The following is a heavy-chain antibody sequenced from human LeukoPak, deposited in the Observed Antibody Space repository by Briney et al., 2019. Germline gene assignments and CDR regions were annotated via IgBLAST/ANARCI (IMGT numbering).Heavy chain of an antibody. D-gene: IGHD6-19*01. CDR2: IYHSGST. CDR1: GGSISSSNW. CDR3: ARLPPPTMVNSGIAVAGTGIYYYMDV. Sequence: PSETLSLTCAVSGGSISSSNWWSWVRQPPGKGLEWIGEIYHSGSTNYNPSLKSRVTISVDKSKNQFSLKLSSVTAADTAVYYCARLPPPTMVNSGIAVAGTGIYYYMDVWGKGTTVTVSS. J-gene: IGHJ6*03. V-gene: IGHV4-4*02.